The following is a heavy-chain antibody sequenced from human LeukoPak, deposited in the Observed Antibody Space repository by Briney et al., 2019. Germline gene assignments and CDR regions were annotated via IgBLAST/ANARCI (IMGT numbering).Heavy chain of an antibody. CDR1: GGTFHTYS. V-gene: IGHV1-18*01. Sequence: GASVKVSCKASGGTFHTYSLTWVRQAPGQGLEWMGWISAYNGNTNYAQKLQGRVTMTTDTSTSTAYMELRSLRSDDTAVYYCARVTGYMIEDYFDYWGQGTLVTVSS. J-gene: IGHJ4*02. D-gene: IGHD3-22*01. CDR3: ARVTGYMIEDYFDY. CDR2: ISAYNGNT.